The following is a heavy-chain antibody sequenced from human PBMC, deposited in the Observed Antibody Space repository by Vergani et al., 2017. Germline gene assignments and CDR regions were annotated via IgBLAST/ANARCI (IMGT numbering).Heavy chain of an antibody. D-gene: IGHD3-10*01. J-gene: IGHJ6*03. CDR2: IYYSGSI. Sequence: QVQLQESGPGLVKPSETLSLTCTVSGGSISSYYWSWIRQPPGKGLEWIGYIYYSGSINYNPSLKSRVTISVDTSKNQFSLKLSSVTAADTAVYYCARGRHYGSGSYSVRNYYYYYMDVWGKGTTVTVSS. V-gene: IGHV4-59*01. CDR3: ARGRHYGSGSYSVRNYYYYYMDV. CDR1: GGSISSYY.